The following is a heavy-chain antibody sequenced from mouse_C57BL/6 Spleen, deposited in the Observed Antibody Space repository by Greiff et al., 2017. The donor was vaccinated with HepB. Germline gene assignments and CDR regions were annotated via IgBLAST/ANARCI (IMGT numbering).Heavy chain of an antibody. V-gene: IGHV1-39*01. CDR2: INPNYGTT. J-gene: IGHJ4*01. CDR3: ASSGLCDEDAMDY. Sequence: EVQLQESGPELVKPGASVKISCKASGYSFTDYNMNWVKQRNGKSLEWIGVINPNYGTTSYNQKFKGKATLTVDQSSSTAYMQLNSLTSEDSAVYYFASSGLCDEDAMDYWGQGTSVTVAS. D-gene: IGHD3-1*01. CDR1: GYSFTDYN.